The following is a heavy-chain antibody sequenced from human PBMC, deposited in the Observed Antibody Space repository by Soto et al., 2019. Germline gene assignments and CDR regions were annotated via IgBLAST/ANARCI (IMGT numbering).Heavy chain of an antibody. J-gene: IGHJ5*02. CDR1: GYTFFTYD. V-gene: IGHV1-18*01. Sequence: QVHLVQSGVEVKTPGASVKVSCQASGYTFFTYDISWVRQAPGQGLEWMGWSSTYSGDTKYAQKFQGRVTMTTDTSTTTAYLELRSLRSDDTAVYYCARHHGPTTSETWFDPWVQGTLVTVSS. CDR3: ARHHGPTTSETWFDP. D-gene: IGHD5-12*01. CDR2: SSTYSGDT.